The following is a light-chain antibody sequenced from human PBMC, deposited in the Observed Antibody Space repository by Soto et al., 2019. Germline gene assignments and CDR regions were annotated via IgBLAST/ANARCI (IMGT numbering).Light chain of an antibody. Sequence: QSALTQPASMSGSPGQSIAISCTGTSSDLGSYNYVSWYQQRPGKAPKLMIYEVNNRPSGVSNRFSGSKSGNTASLTISGLQAEDEADYYCNSYTSSSTVVFGGGTKLTVL. CDR2: EVN. CDR1: SSDLGSYNY. CDR3: NSYTSSSTVV. J-gene: IGLJ2*01. V-gene: IGLV2-14*01.